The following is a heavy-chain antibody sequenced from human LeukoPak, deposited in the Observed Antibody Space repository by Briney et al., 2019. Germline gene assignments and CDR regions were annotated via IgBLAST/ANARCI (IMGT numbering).Heavy chain of an antibody. CDR1: GGSISSYY. Sequence: ASETLSLTCTVSGGSISSYYWSWIRRPAGKGLEWIGRIYTSGSTNYNPSLNSRVTMSVDTSKNQFSLRLSSVTAADTAVYYCARVPYNDAFDIWGQGTMVTVSS. V-gene: IGHV4-4*07. D-gene: IGHD1-1*01. CDR3: ARVPYNDAFDI. J-gene: IGHJ3*02. CDR2: IYTSGST.